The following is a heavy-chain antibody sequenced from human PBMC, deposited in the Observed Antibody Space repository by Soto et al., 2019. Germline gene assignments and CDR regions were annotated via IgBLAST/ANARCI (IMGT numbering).Heavy chain of an antibody. CDR1: GGSISSGDYY. V-gene: IGHV4-30-4*01. CDR2: IYYSGST. J-gene: IGHJ4*02. D-gene: IGHD6-13*01. CDR3: ARAEEAAAYDY. Sequence: QVQLQESGPGLVKPSQTLSLTCTVSGGSISSGDYYWSWIRQPPGKGLEWIGYIYYSGSTYYNPSLQGRGTISVDTAKDQFPPEPDSGTSADTGGYFLARAEEAAAYDYWGQGTLVTVSS.